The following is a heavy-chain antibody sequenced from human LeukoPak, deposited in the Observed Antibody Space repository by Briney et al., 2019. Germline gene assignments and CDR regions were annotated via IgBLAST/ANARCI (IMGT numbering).Heavy chain of an antibody. V-gene: IGHV4-59*08. CDR1: GGSISSYY. D-gene: IGHD3-22*01. CDR2: IYYSGST. J-gene: IGHJ4*02. CDR3: ASTTYYYDSSGYSTLIDDY. Sequence: PSETLSLTCTVSGGSISSYYWSWIRQPPGKGLEWIGYIYYSGSTNYNPSLKSRVTISVDTSKNQFSLKLSSVTAADTAVYYCASTTYYYDSSGYSTLIDDYWGQGTLVTVSS.